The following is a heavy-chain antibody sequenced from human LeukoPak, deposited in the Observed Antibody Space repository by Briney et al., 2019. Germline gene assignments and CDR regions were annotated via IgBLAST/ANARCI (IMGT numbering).Heavy chain of an antibody. J-gene: IGHJ5*02. CDR1: GYTFTSYD. CDR3: ARDSGYDFVAEFDP. V-gene: IGHV1-2*02. Sequence: ASVKVSCKASGYTFTSYDINWVRQATGQGLEWMGWMNPNSGGTNYAQKFQGRVTMTRDTSISTAYMELSRLRSDDTAVYYCARDSGYDFVAEFDPWGQGTLVTVSS. CDR2: MNPNSGGT. D-gene: IGHD5-12*01.